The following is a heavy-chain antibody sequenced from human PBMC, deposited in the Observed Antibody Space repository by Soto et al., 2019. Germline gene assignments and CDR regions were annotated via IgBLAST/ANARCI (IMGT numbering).Heavy chain of an antibody. Sequence: GGALGLYCAASGFTFRNNWVTCVRKTPVKGLEWVANIKQDGSEKYYVDSVKGRFTISRDNAENSLFLQMDSLRAEDTAVYYCARLSTADASGDYWGQGISVVVSS. CDR3: ARLSTADASGDY. CDR1: GFTFRNNW. CDR2: IKQDGSEK. J-gene: IGHJ4*02. D-gene: IGHD1-26*01. V-gene: IGHV3-7*03.